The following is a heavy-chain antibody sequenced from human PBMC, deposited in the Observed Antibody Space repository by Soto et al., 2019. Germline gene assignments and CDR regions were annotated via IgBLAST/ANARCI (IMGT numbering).Heavy chain of an antibody. Sequence: SXRLSCASSGFTLKNSAMHWVRQAQGKGLEWVSGISDVGGYTSYSDGVNGRFTVSRDTSKNTLSLLMSGLRVGDTAIYYCAKERRGVVSRDFDSWGQGTLVTVSS. CDR1: GFTLKNSA. J-gene: IGHJ4*02. D-gene: IGHD2-8*01. V-gene: IGHV3-23*01. CDR2: ISDVGGYT. CDR3: AKERRGVVSRDFDS.